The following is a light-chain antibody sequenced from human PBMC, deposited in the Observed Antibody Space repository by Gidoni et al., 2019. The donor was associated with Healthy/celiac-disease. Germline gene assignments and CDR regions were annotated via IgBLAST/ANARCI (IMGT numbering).Light chain of an antibody. CDR2: DVS. J-gene: IGLJ1*01. CDR3: CSYAGSYTFDYV. V-gene: IGLV2-11*01. Sequence: QSALTQPRSVSGSPGQSVTISCTGTSSDVGGYNYFSWYQQHPGKAPKLMIYDVSKRPSGVPDRFSGSKSGNTASLTISELQAEDEADYYCCSYAGSYTFDYVFGTGTKVTVL. CDR1: SSDVGGYNY.